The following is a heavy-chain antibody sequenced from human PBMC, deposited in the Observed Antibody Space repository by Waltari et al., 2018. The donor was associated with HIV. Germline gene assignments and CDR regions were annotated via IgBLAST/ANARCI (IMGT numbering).Heavy chain of an antibody. J-gene: IGHJ4*02. Sequence: EVQLLESGGGLVQPGGSLRLSCAASGFTFSNYAMNWVRQAPGKGVGWVSVISDRGVSTYYADSVKGRFPTSRDNSKDTLYLQMNSLRAEDTAVYYCAKDLLGGGGGDYWGQGTLVTVSS. CDR3: AKDLLGGGGGDY. V-gene: IGHV3-23*01. CDR2: ISDRGVST. D-gene: IGHD2-15*01. CDR1: GFTFSNYA.